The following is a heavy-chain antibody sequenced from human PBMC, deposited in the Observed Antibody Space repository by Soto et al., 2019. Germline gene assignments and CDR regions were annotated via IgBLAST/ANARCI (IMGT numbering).Heavy chain of an antibody. J-gene: IGHJ6*02. D-gene: IGHD1-1*01. CDR3: ARVPRTTWGPGYYYGMDV. CDR2: IYYSGST. Sequence: SETLSLTCTVSGGSISSYYWSWIRQPPGKGLEWIGYIYYSGSTNYNPSLKSRVTISVDTSKNQFSLKLSSVTAADTAVYYCARVPRTTWGPGYYYGMDVWGQGTTVTVYS. CDR1: GGSISSYY. V-gene: IGHV4-59*01.